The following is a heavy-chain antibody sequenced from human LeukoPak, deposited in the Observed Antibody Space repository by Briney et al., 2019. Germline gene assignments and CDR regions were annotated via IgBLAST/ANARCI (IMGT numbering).Heavy chain of an antibody. J-gene: IGHJ6*02. V-gene: IGHV4-4*07. D-gene: IGHD1-14*01. CDR3: ARQPPQYYGMDV. Sequence: RPSETLSLTCTVSGGSFSNYYWSWIRRPAGKGLEWIGRIYTSGSTNYNPSVKSRVTMSVDTSNNQFSLKLTSVTAADTAVYYCARQPPQYYGMDVWGQGTTVTVSS. CDR2: IYTSGST. CDR1: GGSFSNYY.